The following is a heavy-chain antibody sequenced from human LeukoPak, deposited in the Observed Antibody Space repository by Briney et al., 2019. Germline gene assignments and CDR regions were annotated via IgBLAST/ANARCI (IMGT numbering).Heavy chain of an antibody. J-gene: IGHJ6*03. Sequence: GASVKVSCKASGYIFTSYAMHWVRQAPGQGLEWMGWINTNTGNPTYAQGFTGRFVFSLDTSVSTAYLQITSLKADDTAVYYCARGPVIRRHYYYYMDVWGKGTTGNGAS. V-gene: IGHV7-4-1*02. CDR3: ARGPVIRRHYYYYMDV. D-gene: IGHD4-11*01. CDR1: GYIFTSYA. CDR2: INTNTGNP.